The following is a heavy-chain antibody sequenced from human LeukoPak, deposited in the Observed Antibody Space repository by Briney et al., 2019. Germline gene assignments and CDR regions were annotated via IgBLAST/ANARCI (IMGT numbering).Heavy chain of an antibody. CDR3: ASVTRRYSSSWTVGYFDY. CDR2: INPNSGGT. J-gene: IGHJ4*02. V-gene: IGHV1-2*02. D-gene: IGHD6-13*01. Sequence: ASVKVSCKASGYIFTGYYMHWVRQAPGQGLEWMGWINPNSGGTNYAQKFRGRVTMTRDTSISTAYMELSRLRSDDTAVYYCASVTRRYSSSWTVGYFDYWGQGTLVTVSS. CDR1: GYIFTGYY.